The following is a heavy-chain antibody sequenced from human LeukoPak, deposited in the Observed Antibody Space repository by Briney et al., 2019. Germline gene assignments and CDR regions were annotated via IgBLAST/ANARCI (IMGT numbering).Heavy chain of an antibody. Sequence: GGSLRLSCAASGSTFSNAWMSWVRQAPGKGLEWVGRIKSKTDGGTTDYAAPVKGRFTISRDDSKNTLYLQMNSLKTEDTAVYYCTNGGYDLNYYYYGMDVWGKGTTVTVSS. J-gene: IGHJ6*04. V-gene: IGHV3-15*05. CDR3: TNGGYDLNYYYYGMDV. CDR2: IKSKTDGGTT. CDR1: GSTFSNAW. D-gene: IGHD5-12*01.